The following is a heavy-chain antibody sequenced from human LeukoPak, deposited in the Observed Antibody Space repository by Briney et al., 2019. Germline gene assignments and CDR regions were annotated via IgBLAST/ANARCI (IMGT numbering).Heavy chain of an antibody. J-gene: IGHJ4*02. Sequence: PSQTLSLTCAVSGGSISGGGYSWSWIRQPPGKGLEWIGYIYHSGSTYYNPSLKSRVTISVDRSKNQFSLKLSSVTAADTAVYYCARQTAKNVDTARFDSWGQGTLVTVSS. CDR1: GGSISGGGYS. CDR3: ARQTAKNVDTARFDS. V-gene: IGHV4-30-2*01. CDR2: IYHSGST. D-gene: IGHD5-18*01.